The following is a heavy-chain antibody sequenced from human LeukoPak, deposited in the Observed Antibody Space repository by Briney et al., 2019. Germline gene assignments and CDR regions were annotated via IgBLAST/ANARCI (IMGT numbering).Heavy chain of an antibody. CDR2: VSYSGATT. J-gene: IGHJ3*02. D-gene: IGHD5-24*01. CDR1: GFTFSNYA. V-gene: IGHV3-23*01. CDR3: AKKYTDNLAAFDI. Sequence: GGSLRLSCAASGFTFSNYAMSWVRQAPRKGLEWVSAVSYSGATTYYADSVKGRFTISRDNSKNTLYLQMNSLRVEDTAVYYCAKKYTDNLAAFDIWGQGTMVTVSS.